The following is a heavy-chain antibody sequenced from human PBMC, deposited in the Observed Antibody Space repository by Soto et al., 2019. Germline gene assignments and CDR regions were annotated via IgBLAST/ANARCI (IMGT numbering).Heavy chain of an antibody. V-gene: IGHV1-18*01. D-gene: IGHD6-13*01. CDR3: ARGRGVVIPAGTPDAFDV. CDR1: GYTFNKYG. CDR2: ISAFNDYT. Sequence: ALVKVSCKASGYTFNKYGFNWVRQAPGQGLEWMGRISAFNDYTNLAQKFQGRLTLTTDASTNTAYMELQVLRSDDTAMYYCARGRGVVIPAGTPDAFDVWGRGTMVTVSS. J-gene: IGHJ3*01.